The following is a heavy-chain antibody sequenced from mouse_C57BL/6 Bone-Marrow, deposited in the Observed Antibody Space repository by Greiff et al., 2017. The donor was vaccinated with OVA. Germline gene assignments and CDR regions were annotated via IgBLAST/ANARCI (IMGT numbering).Heavy chain of an antibody. CDR2: IYPGSGST. CDR3: ARRASYGSPPLFDY. V-gene: IGHV1-55*01. CDR1: GYTFTSYW. J-gene: IGHJ2*01. D-gene: IGHD1-1*01. Sequence: QVQLKQPGAELVKPGASVKMSCKASGYTFTSYWITWVKQRPGQGLEWLGDIYPGSGSTNYNEKFKGKATLTVDTSSSTAYMQLSSLTSEDSAVYYCARRASYGSPPLFDYWGQGTTLTVSS.